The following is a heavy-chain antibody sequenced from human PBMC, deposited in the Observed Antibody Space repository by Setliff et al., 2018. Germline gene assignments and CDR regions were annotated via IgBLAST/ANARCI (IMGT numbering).Heavy chain of an antibody. J-gene: IGHJ4*02. CDR3: ARWNGSGYFYY. CDR1: GGAFSNYG. V-gene: IGHV1-69*11. Sequence: SVKVSCKVSGGAFSNYGLSWVRQAPGQGLLWMGRIIPILETTNYAQNFQGRVSITADESTRTAYMELSSLTLEDTAVYYCARWNGSGYFYYWGQGTWVTVPQ. D-gene: IGHD3-3*01. CDR2: IIPILETT.